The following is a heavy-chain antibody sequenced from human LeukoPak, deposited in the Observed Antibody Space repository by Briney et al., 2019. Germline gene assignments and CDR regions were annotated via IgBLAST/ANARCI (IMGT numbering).Heavy chain of an antibody. D-gene: IGHD2-2*01. CDR3: ARVANSSTIPVDAFDI. CDR2: IYYSGST. Sequence: SETLSLTCTVSGGSISSSSYYWGWIRQPPGKGLEWIGSIYYSGSTYYNPSLKSRVTISVDTSKNQFSLKLSSVTAADTAVYYCARVANSSTIPVDAFDIWGQGTMVTVSS. CDR1: GGSISSSSYY. J-gene: IGHJ3*02. V-gene: IGHV4-39*07.